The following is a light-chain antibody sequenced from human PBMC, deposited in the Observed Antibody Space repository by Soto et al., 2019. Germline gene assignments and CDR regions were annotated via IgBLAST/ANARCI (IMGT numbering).Light chain of an antibody. CDR3: QQYHSYPRT. V-gene: IGKV1-5*01. CDR2: DAS. J-gene: IGKJ4*02. CDR1: QSISGW. Sequence: DIQMTQSPSTLSASVGDRVTITCRASQSISGWLAWYRQKPEKAPELLIYDASSLETGVPSRFSGSGSGTEFTLTISSLQPEDFATYYCQQYHSYPRTFGGGTKVEIK.